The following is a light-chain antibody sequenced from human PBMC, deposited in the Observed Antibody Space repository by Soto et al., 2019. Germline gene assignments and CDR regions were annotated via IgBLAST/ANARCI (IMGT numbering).Light chain of an antibody. Sequence: EIVRTRFSSTLPECGGDRATXSCRASQIVSSNLAWYQQKPGQAPRLLIYGASTRPTGIPARFSGSGSGTEFTLTISSLQSEDFAIYYCQQYNKYPLSFGVGTKVDI. CDR2: GAS. CDR3: QQYNKYPLS. CDR1: QIVSSN. J-gene: IGKJ4*01. V-gene: IGKV3-15*01.